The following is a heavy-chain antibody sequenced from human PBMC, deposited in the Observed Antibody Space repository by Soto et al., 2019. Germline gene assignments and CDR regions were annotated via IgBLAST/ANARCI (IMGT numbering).Heavy chain of an antibody. J-gene: IGHJ4*02. V-gene: IGHV3-23*01. D-gene: IGHD3-3*01. CDR3: AKRPYYDFWSGYYKDY. CDR2: ISGSGGST. Sequence: EVQLLESGGGLVQPGGSLRLSCAASGFTFSSYAMSWVRQAPGRGLGWVSVISGSGGSTYYADSVKGRFTISRDNSRNTLYLQMNSLRVEDTAVYYCAKRPYYDFWSGYYKDYWGQGTLVTVSS. CDR1: GFTFSSYA.